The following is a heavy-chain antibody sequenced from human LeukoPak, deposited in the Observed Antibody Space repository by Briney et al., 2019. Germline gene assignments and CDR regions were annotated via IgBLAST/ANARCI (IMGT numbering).Heavy chain of an antibody. CDR3: ARGLRIYYYGSGSLPLGY. CDR2: MNPNSGNT. Sequence: ASVKVSCKASGYTFTSYDINWVRQATGQGLGWMGWMNPNSGNTGYAQKFQGRVTMTRNTSISTAYMELSSLRSEDTAVYYCARGLRIYYYGSGSLPLGYWGQGTLVTVSS. J-gene: IGHJ4*02. D-gene: IGHD3-10*01. V-gene: IGHV1-8*01. CDR1: GYTFTSYD.